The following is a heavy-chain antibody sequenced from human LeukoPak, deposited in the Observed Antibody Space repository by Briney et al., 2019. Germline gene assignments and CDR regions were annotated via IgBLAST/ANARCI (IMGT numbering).Heavy chain of an antibody. D-gene: IGHD3-16*01. CDR3: ARVPVWDDAFDI. Sequence: GRSLRLSCAASGFTFSSYAMHWVRQAPGKGLEWVAVISYDGSNKYYADSVKGRFTISRDNSKNTLYLQMNSLRAEDTAVYYCARVPVWDDAFDIWGQGTMVTVSS. CDR2: ISYDGSNK. V-gene: IGHV3-30-3*01. CDR1: GFTFSSYA. J-gene: IGHJ3*02.